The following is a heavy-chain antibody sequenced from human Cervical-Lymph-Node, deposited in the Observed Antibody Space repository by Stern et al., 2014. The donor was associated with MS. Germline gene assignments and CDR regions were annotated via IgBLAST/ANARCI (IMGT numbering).Heavy chain of an antibody. Sequence: EVQLVESGGGLVQPGGSLRLSCAASGFTFNTYGMNWVRQAPGKGLEWIASISSSSTTIYYAGSVRGRFTISRDSAKSSLYLQMNSLRDEDTAVYYCARDQGVQGIIIKTYYHGMDVWGQGATVSVSS. J-gene: IGHJ6*02. V-gene: IGHV3-48*02. CDR3: ARDQGVQGIIIKTYYHGMDV. CDR2: ISSSSTTI. CDR1: GFTFNTYG. D-gene: IGHD3-10*01.